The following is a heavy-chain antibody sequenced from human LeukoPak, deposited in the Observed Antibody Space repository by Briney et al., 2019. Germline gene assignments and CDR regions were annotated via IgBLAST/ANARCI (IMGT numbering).Heavy chain of an antibody. V-gene: IGHV3-48*04. D-gene: IGHD6-13*01. J-gene: IGHJ4*02. CDR2: ISTSSSTI. Sequence: GGSLRLSCAASGFTFSSYSMNWVRQAPGKGLEWVSYISTSSSTIYYADSVKGRFTISRDNAKNSLYLQMNSLRAEDTAVYYCARTGAAGSADNGIDYWGQGTLVTVSS. CDR1: GFTFSSYS. CDR3: ARTGAAGSADNGIDY.